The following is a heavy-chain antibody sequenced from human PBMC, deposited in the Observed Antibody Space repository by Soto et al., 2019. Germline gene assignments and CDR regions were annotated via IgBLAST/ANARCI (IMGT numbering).Heavy chain of an antibody. CDR2: ISSSSSYT. CDR1: VFTFSDYY. J-gene: IGHJ3*02. V-gene: IGHV3-11*06. D-gene: IGHD4-17*01. CDR3: ARRLRDYDAFDI. Sequence: PGGSLRLSCAASVFTFSDYYMSWIRQAPGKGLEWVSYISSSSSYTNYADSVKGRFTISRDNAKNSLYLQMNSLRAEDTAVYYCARRLRDYDAFDIWGQGTMVTVSS.